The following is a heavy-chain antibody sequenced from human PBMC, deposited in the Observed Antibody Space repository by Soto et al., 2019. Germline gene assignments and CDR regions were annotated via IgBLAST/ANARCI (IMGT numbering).Heavy chain of an antibody. CDR1: GGSISSYY. CDR2: IYYSGST. CDR3: ATTDYGGYERASWIGMDV. V-gene: IGHV4-59*01. J-gene: IGHJ6*02. Sequence: SETLSLTCTVSGGSISSYYWSWIRQPPGKGLEWIGYIYYSGSTNYNPSLKSRVTISVDTSKNQFSLKLSSVTAADTAVYYCATTDYGGYERASWIGMDVWGQGTTVTVAS. D-gene: IGHD5-12*01.